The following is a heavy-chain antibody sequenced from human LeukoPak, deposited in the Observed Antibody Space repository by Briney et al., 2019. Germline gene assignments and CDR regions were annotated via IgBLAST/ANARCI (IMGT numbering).Heavy chain of an antibody. CDR3: ATCSGTTCYD. J-gene: IGHJ4*02. V-gene: IGHV4-59*01. CDR2: IYYSGTT. Sequence: ASETLSLTCAVYGGSFSGYYWTWIRQPPGKGLEWIGSIYYSGTTIYNPSLKSRVTISVDTSKNQFSLRLRSVTAADTAVYYCATCSGTTCYDWGQGTLVIVSS. CDR1: GGSFSGYY. D-gene: IGHD2-15*01.